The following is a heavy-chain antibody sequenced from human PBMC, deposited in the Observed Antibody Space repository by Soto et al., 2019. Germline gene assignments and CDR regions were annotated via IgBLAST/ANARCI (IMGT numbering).Heavy chain of an antibody. V-gene: IGHV3-53*01. D-gene: IGHD2-2*01. CDR1: GFTVSSKF. J-gene: IGHJ6*02. CDR2: LYSGGTT. Sequence: GGSLRLSCAASGFTVSSKFMSWVRQAPGKGLEWVSVLYSGGTTQYADSVKGRFTISRDNSGNTLFLEMYSLRAEDTAVYYCARYIPGVRYYGMDVWGQGTTVTVSS. CDR3: ARYIPGVRYYGMDV.